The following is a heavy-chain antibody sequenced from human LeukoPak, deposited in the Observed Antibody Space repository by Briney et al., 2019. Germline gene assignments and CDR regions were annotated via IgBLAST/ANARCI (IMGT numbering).Heavy chain of an antibody. J-gene: IGHJ4*02. CDR3: ARGGYSSSWYYFGY. V-gene: IGHV1-8*01. CDR1: GYTFTSYD. D-gene: IGHD6-13*01. Sequence: ASMKVSCKASGYTFTSYDINWVRQATGQGLEWMGWMNPNSGNTGYAQKFQGRVTMTRNTSISTAYMELSSLRSEDTAVYYCARGGYSSSWYYFGYWGQGTLVTVSS. CDR2: MNPNSGNT.